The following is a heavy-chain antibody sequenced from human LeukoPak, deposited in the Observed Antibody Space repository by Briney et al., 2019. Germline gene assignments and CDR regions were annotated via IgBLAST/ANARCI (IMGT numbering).Heavy chain of an antibody. CDR3: ARGTFRYYYDSSGYYYDY. D-gene: IGHD3-22*01. CDR1: GGSISSYY. Sequence: SETLSLTCTVSGGSISSYYWSWIRQPPGKGLEWVGYIYYSGSTNYNPSLKSRVTISVDTSKNQFSLKLSSVTAADTAVYYCARGTFRYYYDSSGYYYDYWGQGTLVTVSS. V-gene: IGHV4-59*01. J-gene: IGHJ4*02. CDR2: IYYSGST.